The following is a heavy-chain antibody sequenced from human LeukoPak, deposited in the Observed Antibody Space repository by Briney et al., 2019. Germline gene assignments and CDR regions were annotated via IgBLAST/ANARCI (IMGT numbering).Heavy chain of an antibody. CDR3: AFGLLRVLEWYLFDY. V-gene: IGHV1-69*06. Sequence: ASVKVSCKASGGTFSSYAISWVRQAPGQGLEWMGGIIPIFGTANYAQKFQGRVTITADKSTSTAYMELSSLRSEDTAVYYCAFGLLRVLEWYLFDYWGQGTLVTVSS. CDR2: IIPIFGTA. CDR1: GGTFSSYA. J-gene: IGHJ4*02. D-gene: IGHD3-3*01.